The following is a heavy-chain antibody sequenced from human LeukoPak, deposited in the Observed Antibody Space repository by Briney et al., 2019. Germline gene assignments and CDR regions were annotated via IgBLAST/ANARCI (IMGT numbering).Heavy chain of an antibody. CDR3: ARVTIVVVPAARVYYYYYYYMDV. CDR2: INHSGGT. V-gene: IGHV4-34*01. D-gene: IGHD2-2*01. Sequence: PSETLSLTCAVYGGSFSGYYWSWIRQPPGKGLEWIGEINHSGGTNYNPSLKSRVTISVDTSKNQFSLKLSSVTAADTAVYYCARVTIVVVPAARVYYYYYYYMDVWGKGTTVTVSS. CDR1: GGSFSGYY. J-gene: IGHJ6*03.